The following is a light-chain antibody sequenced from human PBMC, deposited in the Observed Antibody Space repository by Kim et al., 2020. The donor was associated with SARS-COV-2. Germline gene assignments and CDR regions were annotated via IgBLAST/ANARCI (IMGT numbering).Light chain of an antibody. CDR1: SLRSYY. CDR3: QSRDSGGNVV. Sequence: SSGLTQDPAVSVALGQTVRITCQGDSLRSYYATWYQQKPRQAPLLVIFGRNNRPSGIPDRFSGSTSGNTASLTISGAQAEDEADFYCQSRDSGGNVVFGGGTKLTVL. V-gene: IGLV3-19*01. J-gene: IGLJ2*01. CDR2: GRN.